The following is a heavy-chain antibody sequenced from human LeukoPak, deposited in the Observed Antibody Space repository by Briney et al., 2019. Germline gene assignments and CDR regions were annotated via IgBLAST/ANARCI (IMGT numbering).Heavy chain of an antibody. CDR3: AKDRRQGWLLPSDY. Sequence: PGGSLRLSCAASGFTFSNYGMHWVRQAPGKGLEWVALIRFDGSHKYYADSVKGRFTISRDNSKNTLYLQMNSLRAEDTAVYYCAKDRRQGWLLPSDYWGQGTLVTVSS. CDR1: GFTFSNYG. V-gene: IGHV3-30*02. J-gene: IGHJ4*02. CDR2: IRFDGSHK. D-gene: IGHD3-22*01.